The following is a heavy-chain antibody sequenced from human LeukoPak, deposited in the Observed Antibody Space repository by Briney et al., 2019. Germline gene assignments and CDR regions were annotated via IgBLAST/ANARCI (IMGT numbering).Heavy chain of an antibody. CDR2: VNPGGGSR. D-gene: IGHD1-26*01. J-gene: IGHJ4*02. Sequence: ASVKVSCKTSGYTFTGHHMHWVRQAPGQGLEWMGMVNPGGGSRSYAQKFQGRVTMTRDTSTTTVYMELSNLRSDDTAVYFCAREGKLSGSYYALDYWGQGTLVTVSS. CDR1: GYTFTGHH. V-gene: IGHV1-46*01. CDR3: AREGKLSGSYYALDY.